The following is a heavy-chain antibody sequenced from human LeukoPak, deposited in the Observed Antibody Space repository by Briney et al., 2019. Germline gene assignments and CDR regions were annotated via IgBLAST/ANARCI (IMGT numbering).Heavy chain of an antibody. CDR2: INHSGST. D-gene: IGHD6-19*01. V-gene: IGHV4-34*01. Sequence: GSLSPSCAASGFTFSSYAMSWVRQAPGKGLEWIGEINHSGSTNYNPSLKSRVTISVDTSKNQFSLKLSSVTAADTAVYYCARGLGIAVAGTGNWFDPWGQGTLVTVSS. CDR3: ARGLGIAVAGTGNWFDP. CDR1: GFTFSSYA. J-gene: IGHJ5*02.